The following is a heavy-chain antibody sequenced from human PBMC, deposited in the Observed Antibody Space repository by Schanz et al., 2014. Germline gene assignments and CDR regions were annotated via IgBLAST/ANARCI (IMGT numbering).Heavy chain of an antibody. Sequence: VQLLESGGGVVQPGGSLRLSCAASGFTFRDFGLHWVRQAPGKGLEWVSAISGNGGSTYFADSVKGRFTISRDNSDNTLFLQMNSLRAEDTAVYYCAKVREWWPYYFDYWGQGTLVTVSS. V-gene: IGHV3-23*01. D-gene: IGHD2-15*01. CDR2: ISGNGGST. CDR3: AKVREWWPYYFDY. J-gene: IGHJ4*02. CDR1: GFTFRDFG.